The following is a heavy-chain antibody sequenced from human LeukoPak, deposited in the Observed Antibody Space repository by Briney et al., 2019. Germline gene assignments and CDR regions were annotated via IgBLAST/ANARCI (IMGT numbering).Heavy chain of an antibody. CDR1: GFILSTYA. Sequence: GRSLRLSCAASGFILSTYAMHWVRQAPGKGLEWVAVISYDGSNKYYADSVKGRFTISRDNSKNTLYLQMNSLRAEDTAVYYCARDRYYYDSSGSTEGPWGQGTLVTVSS. D-gene: IGHD3-22*01. V-gene: IGHV3-30*04. J-gene: IGHJ5*02. CDR3: ARDRYYYDSSGSTEGP. CDR2: ISYDGSNK.